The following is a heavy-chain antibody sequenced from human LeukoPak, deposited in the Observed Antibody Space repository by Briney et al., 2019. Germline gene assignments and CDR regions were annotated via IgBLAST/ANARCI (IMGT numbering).Heavy chain of an antibody. CDR2: IYYSGST. D-gene: IGHD2-8*01. CDR1: GGSISSSSYY. J-gene: IGHJ6*03. Sequence: SSETLSLTCTVSGGSISSSSYYWGWIRQPPGKGLEWIGSIYYSGSTYYNPSLKSRVTISVDTSKNQFSLKLSSVTAADTAVYYCARVPNLGLYYYYYMDVCGKGTTVTVSS. CDR3: ARVPNLGLYYYYYMDV. V-gene: IGHV4-39*07.